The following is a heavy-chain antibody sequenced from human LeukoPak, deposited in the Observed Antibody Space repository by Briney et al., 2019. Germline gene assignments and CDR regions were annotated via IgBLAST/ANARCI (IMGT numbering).Heavy chain of an antibody. D-gene: IGHD3-3*01. CDR2: INSKSGRT. CDR3: ARADFIDAGPYLIGP. CDR1: GYSFSDYY. V-gene: IGHV1-2*02. Sequence: GGSVRVSCTASGYSFSDYYIHWVRQAPGKGLEWVGWINSKSGRTNSAGTLQGRVTITRDPSITTVYMDMASLTSDDTPIYFCARADFIDAGPYLIGPWGQGTLVTVSS. J-gene: IGHJ5*02.